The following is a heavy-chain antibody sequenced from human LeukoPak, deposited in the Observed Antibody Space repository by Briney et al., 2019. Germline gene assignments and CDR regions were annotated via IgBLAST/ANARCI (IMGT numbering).Heavy chain of an antibody. D-gene: IGHD5-12*01. V-gene: IGHV3-9*01. CDR3: AKDISPSTYSGYDY. CDR2: IIWNSGNI. Sequence: GRSLRLSCAASGLTFDDYAMPWVRHASGKGLEWVSGIIWNSGNIGYADSVKGRFTISRDNAKNSMYLQMNSLRAEDTALYYCAKDISPSTYSGYDYWGQGTLVTVSS. J-gene: IGHJ4*02. CDR1: GLTFDDYA.